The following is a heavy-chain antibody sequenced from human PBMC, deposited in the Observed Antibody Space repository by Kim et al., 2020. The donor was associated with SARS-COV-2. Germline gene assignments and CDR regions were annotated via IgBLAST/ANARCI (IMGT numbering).Heavy chain of an antibody. J-gene: IGHJ4*02. D-gene: IGHD6-13*01. CDR1: GDSVSSNIAA. Sequence: SQTLSLTCAISGDSVSSNIAAWSWIRQSPSRGLEWLGRTYYRSKWYNDYAVSVKSRITINPDTSKNQFSLHLNSVTPEDTAVYYCARGSHTSSWVWGQGTLVTVSS. V-gene: IGHV6-1*01. CDR2: TYYRSKWYN. CDR3: ARGSHTSSWV.